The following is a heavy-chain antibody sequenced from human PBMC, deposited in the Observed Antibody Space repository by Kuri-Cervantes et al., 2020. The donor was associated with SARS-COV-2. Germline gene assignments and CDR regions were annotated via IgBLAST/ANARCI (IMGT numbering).Heavy chain of an antibody. Sequence: LSLTCAASGFNFSRTDMHWVRQAPGKGLEWVAVISHDGKNKKCIASGKGRFTISRYNSQNTLYLHMKSLRSEDTAMYYCAKDRVGVQDFWGQGTLVTVSS. CDR2: ISHDGKNK. J-gene: IGHJ4*02. CDR3: AKDRVGVQDF. V-gene: IGHV3-30*18. D-gene: IGHD2-21*01. CDR1: GFNFSRTD.